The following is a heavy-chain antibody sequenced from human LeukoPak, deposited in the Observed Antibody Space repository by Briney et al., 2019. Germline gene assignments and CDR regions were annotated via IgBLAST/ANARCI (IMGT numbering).Heavy chain of an antibody. CDR2: ISAYNGNT. J-gene: IGHJ5*02. CDR3: AIAAGTRNWFDP. CDR1: GYTFTNYG. V-gene: IGHV1-18*01. D-gene: IGHD6-13*01. Sequence: ASVKVSCKASGYTFTNYGIGWVRQAPGQGLEWMGWISAYNGNTQYAQKFQGRVTMTTDTSTSTAYMELRSLRSDDTAVYYCAIAAGTRNWFDPWGQGTLVTVSS.